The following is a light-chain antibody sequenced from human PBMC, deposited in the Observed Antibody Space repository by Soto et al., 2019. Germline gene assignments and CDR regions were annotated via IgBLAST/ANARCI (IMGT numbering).Light chain of an antibody. V-gene: IGLV1-51*01. CDR2: DNN. J-gene: IGLJ2*01. Sequence: QSVLTQPPSVSAAPGQKVTISCSGGSSSIGDNYVSWYQQLPGTAPKLLIYDNNKRPSGIPDRFSGSKSGTSATLGITGLQTGDEADDYCGTWDSSLSAGVFGGGTKLTVL. CDR3: GTWDSSLSAGV. CDR1: SSSIGDNY.